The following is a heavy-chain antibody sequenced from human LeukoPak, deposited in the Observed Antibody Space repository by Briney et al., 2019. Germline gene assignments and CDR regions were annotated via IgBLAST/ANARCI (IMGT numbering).Heavy chain of an antibody. CDR3: LKDAGRGDF. J-gene: IGHJ4*02. CDR2: LRNYESEI. CDR1: GFIFRNYG. V-gene: IGHV3-30*02. Sequence: PGGSLRLSCAASGFIFRNYGMHWLRQAPGKGLEWVAFLRNYESEIFYADSVKGRFTISRDNSKNTLYLQMISLTDEDTALYYCLKDAGRGDFWGQGTQVSVCS. D-gene: IGHD2-21*01.